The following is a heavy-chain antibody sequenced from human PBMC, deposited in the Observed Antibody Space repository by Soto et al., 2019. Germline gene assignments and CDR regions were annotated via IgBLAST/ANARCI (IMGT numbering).Heavy chain of an antibody. J-gene: IGHJ6*02. CDR2: ITAGNGHT. CDR1: EDTFTRYV. Sequence: ASVKVSCKASEDTFTRYVIPSGRQAPGHRLQWMGWITAGNGHTKYSQNFQGRVTITRDASASPAYMELSSLRSQVPAVYYCATPTIDTSIWKPYFNVMDVWGQGSTVTVSS. D-gene: IGHD6-13*01. CDR3: ATPTIDTSIWKPYFNVMDV. V-gene: IGHV1-3*01.